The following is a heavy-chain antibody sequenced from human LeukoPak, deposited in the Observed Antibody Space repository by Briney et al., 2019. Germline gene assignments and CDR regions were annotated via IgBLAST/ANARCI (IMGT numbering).Heavy chain of an antibody. D-gene: IGHD6-13*01. CDR1: GGSFSGYS. V-gene: IGHV4-34*01. CDR3: ARLEIAAAYPDY. Sequence: SETLSLTCAVYGGSFSGYSWSWIRQPPGKGLEWIGEINHSGRSNNNPSFKSRVTMSVDTSKNQFSLKLSSVTAADTAVYYCARLEIAAAYPDYWGQGTLVTVSS. CDR2: INHSGRS. J-gene: IGHJ4*02.